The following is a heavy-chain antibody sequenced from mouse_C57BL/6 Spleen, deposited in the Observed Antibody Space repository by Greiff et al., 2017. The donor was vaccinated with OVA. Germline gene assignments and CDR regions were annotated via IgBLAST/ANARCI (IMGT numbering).Heavy chain of an antibody. D-gene: IGHD1-1*01. J-gene: IGHJ3*01. CDR2: IYPGSGST. CDR3: ASRYYYGVEGFAY. V-gene: IGHV1-55*01. Sequence: QVQLQQPGAELVKPGASVKMSCKASGYTFTSYWITWVKQRPGQGLEWIGDIYPGSGSTNYNEKFKSKATLTVDTSSSTAYMQLISLTSEDSAVYYCASRYYYGVEGFAYWGQGTLVTVSA. CDR1: GYTFTSYW.